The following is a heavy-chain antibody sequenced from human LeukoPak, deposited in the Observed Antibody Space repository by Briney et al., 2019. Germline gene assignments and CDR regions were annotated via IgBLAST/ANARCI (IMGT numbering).Heavy chain of an antibody. CDR1: GGSISSGDYS. CDR3: ARTAYDSSDFYRFDY. J-gene: IGHJ4*02. D-gene: IGHD3-22*01. Sequence: SETLSLTCAVSGGSISSGDYSWSWIRQPPGEGLEWIGFIYNSGNTYYNPSLKSRVTLSVDTSKNQFSLSLSSVTAADTAVYYCARTAYDSSDFYRFDYWGQGTLVTVPS. V-gene: IGHV4-30-4*07. CDR2: IYNSGNT.